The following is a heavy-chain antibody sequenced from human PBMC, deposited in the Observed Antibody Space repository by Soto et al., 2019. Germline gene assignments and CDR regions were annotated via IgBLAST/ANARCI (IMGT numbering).Heavy chain of an antibody. Sequence: SETLSLTCTVSGGSISSYYWSWIRQPPGKGLEWIGYIYHSGSTYYNPSLKSRVTISVDRSKNQFSLKLSSVTAADTAVYYCGRVPDRWGQRTLVTVSS. D-gene: IGHD2-2*01. CDR1: GGSISSYY. CDR3: GRVPDR. J-gene: IGHJ4*02. CDR2: IYHSGST. V-gene: IGHV4-59*12.